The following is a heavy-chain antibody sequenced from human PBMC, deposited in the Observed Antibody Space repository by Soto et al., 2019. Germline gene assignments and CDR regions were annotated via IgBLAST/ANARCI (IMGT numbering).Heavy chain of an antibody. CDR3: ARGNTVTLNYYYYYGMDV. Sequence: PSETLSLTCAVYGGSFSGYYWSWIRQPPGKGLEWIGEINNSGSTNYNPSLKSRVTISVDTSKNQFSLKLSSVTAADTAVYYCARGNTVTLNYYYYYGMDVWGQGTTVTVSS. CDR1: GGSFSGYY. D-gene: IGHD4-4*01. V-gene: IGHV4-34*01. J-gene: IGHJ6*02. CDR2: INNSGST.